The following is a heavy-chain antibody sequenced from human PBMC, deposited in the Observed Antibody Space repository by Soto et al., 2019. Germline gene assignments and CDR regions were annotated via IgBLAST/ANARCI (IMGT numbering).Heavy chain of an antibody. CDR1: GFKFSNYA. Sequence: PGGSLRLSCAASGFKFSNYAMILFRHSPWKGLEWVSLISATGGGTYYADSVKGRFTISRDNSHNTLYLQVHSLTAEDTAVYYCAKDRRAGGNSAFYFDFWGQGAQVTVSS. V-gene: IGHV3-23*01. D-gene: IGHD3-16*01. CDR2: ISATGGGT. CDR3: AKDRRAGGNSAFYFDF. J-gene: IGHJ4*02.